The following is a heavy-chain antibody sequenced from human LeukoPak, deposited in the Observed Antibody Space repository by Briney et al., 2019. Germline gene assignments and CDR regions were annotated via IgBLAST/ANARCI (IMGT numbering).Heavy chain of an antibody. CDR1: GFTFSSYW. CDR3: ARVTIVVVPAAKFIAAAGPHDY. D-gene: IGHD2-2*01. CDR2: IKQDGSEK. J-gene: IGHJ4*02. Sequence: PGGSLRLSCAASGFTFSSYWMSWVRQAPGKGLERVANIKQDGSEKYYVDSVKGRFTISRDNAKNSLYLQMNSLRAEDTAVYYCARVTIVVVPAAKFIAAAGPHDYCGQGTLVTVSS. V-gene: IGHV3-7*01.